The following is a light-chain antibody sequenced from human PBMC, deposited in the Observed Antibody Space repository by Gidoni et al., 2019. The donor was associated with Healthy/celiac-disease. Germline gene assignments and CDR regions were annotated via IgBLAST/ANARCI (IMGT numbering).Light chain of an antibody. CDR3: QQSYSTLTWT. J-gene: IGKJ1*01. Sequence: LQLHPSPSSLSASVGDRVTITCRASQSISSYLNWYQQKPGKAPKLLIYAASSLQSGVPSRFSGSGSGTDFTLTISSLQPEDFATYYCQQSYSTLTWTFGQGTKVEIK. CDR2: AAS. CDR1: QSISSY. V-gene: IGKV1-39*01.